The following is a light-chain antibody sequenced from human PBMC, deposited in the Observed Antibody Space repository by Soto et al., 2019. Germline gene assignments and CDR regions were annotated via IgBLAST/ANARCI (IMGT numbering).Light chain of an antibody. Sequence: QSALTQPASVSGSLGQSITIACTGTSSDVGGYEYVSWYQQHPGKPPQLIFYDVNNRPSGISARFSASKTGNTATLTISGLQSEDEANYFCGAYRISSTYVFGTATKLTVL. CDR3: GAYRISSTYV. J-gene: IGLJ1*01. CDR2: DVN. V-gene: IGLV2-14*03. CDR1: SSDVGGYEY.